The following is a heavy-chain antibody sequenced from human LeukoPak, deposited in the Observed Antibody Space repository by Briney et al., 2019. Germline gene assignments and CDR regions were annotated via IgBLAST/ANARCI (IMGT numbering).Heavy chain of an antibody. CDR1: GYTFTSYY. CDR2: INHTFDTT. V-gene: IGHV1-46*01. D-gene: IGHD6-13*01. J-gene: IGHJ3*02. Sequence: ASLKVSCKASGYTFTSYYIHWVRQAPGQGPEWMGVINHTFDTTSYAQKFQGRVTMARDTSTSTVYMELSSLRSEDTAVYHCAREGHRSSSLLGAFDIWGQGTMVTVSS. CDR3: AREGHRSSSLLGAFDI.